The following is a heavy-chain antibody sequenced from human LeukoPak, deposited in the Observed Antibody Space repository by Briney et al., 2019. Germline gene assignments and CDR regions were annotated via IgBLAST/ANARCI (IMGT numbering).Heavy chain of an antibody. Sequence: GGSLRLSCTASGLTFSNYWMTWVRQAPGKGLEWVANIKEDGSVKYHVDSVEGRFTISRDNAKDSLFLQMNSLRAEDTAVYFCARXXSPEELSCSGGSGGTCYYDAFDIWGQGTMVTVSS. V-gene: IGHV3-7*01. CDR2: IKEDGSVK. D-gene: IGHD2-15*01. CDR3: ARXXSPEELSCSGGSGGTCYYDAFDI. CDR1: GLTFSNYW. J-gene: IGHJ3*02.